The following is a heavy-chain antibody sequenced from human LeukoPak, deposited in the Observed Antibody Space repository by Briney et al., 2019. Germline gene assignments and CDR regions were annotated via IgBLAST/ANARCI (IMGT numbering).Heavy chain of an antibody. CDR3: AKGDCSSTNCYYFDY. CDR1: GFTFSSYA. V-gene: IGHV3-23*01. Sequence: PGGSLRLSCAASGFTFSSYAMSWVRQAPGKGLEWVSAISGSGGSTYYADSVKGRFTISRDNSKNTLHLQMYSLRAEDTAVYYCAKGDCSSTNCYYFDYWGQGTLVTVSS. J-gene: IGHJ4*02. CDR2: ISGSGGST. D-gene: IGHD2-2*01.